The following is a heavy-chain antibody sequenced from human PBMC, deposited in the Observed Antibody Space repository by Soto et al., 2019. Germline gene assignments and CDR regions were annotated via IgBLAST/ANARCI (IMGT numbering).Heavy chain of an antibody. CDR3: AKAPGYCSGGSCRLSFDY. D-gene: IGHD2-15*01. J-gene: IGHJ4*02. CDR2: ISGSGGST. Sequence: GGSLRLSCSASGFTFRSYAMSWVRQAPGKGLEWVSAISGSGGSTYYADSVKGRFTISRDNSKNTLYLQMNSLRAEDTAVYYCAKAPGYCSGGSCRLSFDYWGQGTLVTVSS. V-gene: IGHV3-23*01. CDR1: GFTFRSYA.